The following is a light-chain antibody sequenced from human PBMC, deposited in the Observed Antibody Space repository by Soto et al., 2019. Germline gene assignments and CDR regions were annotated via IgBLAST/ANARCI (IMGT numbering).Light chain of an antibody. J-gene: IGKJ1*01. Sequence: EIVMTHSPATLSVSPGERATLSFRASQSVSSSYLAWYQQKPGQAPRLLIYGASSRATGIPDRFSGSGSGTDFTLTISRLEPEDFAVYYCQQYGSSRTFGQGTKVDIK. V-gene: IGKV3-20*01. CDR2: GAS. CDR1: QSVSSSY. CDR3: QQYGSSRT.